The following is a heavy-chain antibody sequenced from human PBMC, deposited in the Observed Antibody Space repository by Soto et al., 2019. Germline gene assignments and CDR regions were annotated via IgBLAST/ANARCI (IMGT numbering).Heavy chain of an antibody. CDR1: GYSFTSYW. J-gene: IGHJ2*01. Sequence: GESLKISCKGSGYSFTSYWISWVRQMPGKGLDWMGRIDPSDSYTNYSPSFQGHVTISADKSISTAYLQWSSLKASDTAMYYCAREVGQDSSGYYFAWYFDLWGRGTLVTVSS. D-gene: IGHD3-22*01. CDR2: IDPSDSYT. V-gene: IGHV5-10-1*01. CDR3: AREVGQDSSGYYFAWYFDL.